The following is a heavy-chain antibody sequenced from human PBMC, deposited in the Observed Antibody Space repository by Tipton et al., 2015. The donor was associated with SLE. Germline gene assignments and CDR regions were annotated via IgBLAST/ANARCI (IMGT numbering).Heavy chain of an antibody. CDR1: GFIFSDYY. V-gene: IGHV3-11*03. Sequence: GSLRLSCAASGFIFSDYYMTWIRQAPGKGLEWVAYISSDSKYTNYAASLKGRFTISRDNSRNSLDLQISSLRDEDTAVYYCARRQEAFDAWGQGIVVTVSS. J-gene: IGHJ5*02. CDR2: ISSDSKYT. CDR3: ARRQEAFDA.